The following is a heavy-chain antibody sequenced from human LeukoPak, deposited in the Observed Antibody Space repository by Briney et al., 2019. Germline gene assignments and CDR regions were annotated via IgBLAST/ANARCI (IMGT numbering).Heavy chain of an antibody. V-gene: IGHV4-4*02. D-gene: IGHD3-22*01. CDR2: IYYSGST. CDR3: ARLKYYYDSSGYRAEYFQH. CDR1: GGSISSSNW. J-gene: IGHJ1*01. Sequence: SSETLSLTCAVSGGSISSSNWWSWVRQPPGKGLEWIGYIYYSGSTNYNPSLKSRVTISVYTSKNQFSLKLSSVTAADTAVYYCARLKYYYDSSGYRAEYFQHWGQGTLVTVSS.